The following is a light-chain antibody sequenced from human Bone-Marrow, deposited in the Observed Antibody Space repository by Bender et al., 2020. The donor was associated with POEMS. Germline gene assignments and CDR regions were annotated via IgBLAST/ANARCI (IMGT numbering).Light chain of an antibody. CDR3: CSYSGSYTWV. CDR1: SSNIGTNP. J-gene: IGLJ3*02. CDR2: INN. Sequence: QSVLTQPPSASGTPGQRVTISCSGSSSNIGTNPVNWYQQLPGTAPKLLIYINNQRPSGVPDRFSASKSGNTASLTISGLQLEDESDYYCCSYSGSYTWVFGGGTKVTVL. V-gene: IGLV1-44*01.